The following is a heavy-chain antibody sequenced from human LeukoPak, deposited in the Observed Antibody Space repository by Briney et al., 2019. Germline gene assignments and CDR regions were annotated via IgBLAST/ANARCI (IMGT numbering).Heavy chain of an antibody. CDR3: ARPYCNGGSCHDYFDY. Sequence: ASVKVSCKASGYTFTGYYMHWVRQAPGQGLEWMGWMNPYSGGTNYAQKFQGRVTMTRDTSISTAYMEPRRLSSDDTAIYYCARPYCNGGSCHDYFDYWGQGTLVSVSS. D-gene: IGHD2-15*01. CDR1: GYTFTGYY. V-gene: IGHV1-2*02. J-gene: IGHJ4*02. CDR2: MNPYSGGT.